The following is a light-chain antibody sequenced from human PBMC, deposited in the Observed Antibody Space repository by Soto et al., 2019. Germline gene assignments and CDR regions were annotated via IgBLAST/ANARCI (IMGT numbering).Light chain of an antibody. V-gene: IGKV3-20*01. Sequence: EIVMTQSPATLSVSPGERATLSCRASQSVSRNLAWYQQKPGQAPRLLVYGASRRANGIPARFSGSGSGTDLTLTISRLEPEDFAVYYCQQYGSSPPWTFGQGTKVDIK. CDR3: QQYGSSPPWT. CDR2: GAS. J-gene: IGKJ1*01. CDR1: QSVSRN.